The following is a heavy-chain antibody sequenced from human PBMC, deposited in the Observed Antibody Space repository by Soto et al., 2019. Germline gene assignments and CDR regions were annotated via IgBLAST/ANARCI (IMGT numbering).Heavy chain of an antibody. J-gene: IGHJ4*02. D-gene: IGHD3-10*01. Sequence: QLQLVQSGAEMKKPGSSVKVSCQSSGGTFNTYAMNWVRQAPGQGTEWMGDISPMFGAANYAPKFQGRVTITADEATGTSYMQLSSLTSEDTALYFCAREVQVHTPAFVYWGQGTLVTVSS. CDR3: AREVQVHTPAFVY. V-gene: IGHV1-69*19. CDR1: GGTFNTYA. CDR2: ISPMFGAA.